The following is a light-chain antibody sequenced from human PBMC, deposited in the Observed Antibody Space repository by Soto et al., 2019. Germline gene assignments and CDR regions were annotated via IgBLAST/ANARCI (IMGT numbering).Light chain of an antibody. Sequence: EIVLTQSPGTLSLSPGERATLACSASRRVTSNYFAWYQQKPGQAPRLLIYDASNRATGIPARFSGSGSGTDFTLTISSLEPEDFAVYYCQQRSNWPTWTFGQGTKVDIK. V-gene: IGKV3-11*01. J-gene: IGKJ1*01. CDR1: RRVTSNY. CDR2: DAS. CDR3: QQRSNWPTWT.